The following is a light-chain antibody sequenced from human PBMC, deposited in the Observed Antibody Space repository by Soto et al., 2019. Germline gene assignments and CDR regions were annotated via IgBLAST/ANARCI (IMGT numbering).Light chain of an antibody. CDR1: QSVSSN. CDR2: GAS. CDR3: QQYDDWPPYT. Sequence: EIVMTQSPATLSVSPGERATLSCRASQSVSSNLAWYQQNPGQAPRLLIYGASTRATGFPASFSGSGSGTEFTLPISSLQSEDFAVYYCQQYDDWPPYTFGQGTKLEIK. V-gene: IGKV3-15*01. J-gene: IGKJ2*01.